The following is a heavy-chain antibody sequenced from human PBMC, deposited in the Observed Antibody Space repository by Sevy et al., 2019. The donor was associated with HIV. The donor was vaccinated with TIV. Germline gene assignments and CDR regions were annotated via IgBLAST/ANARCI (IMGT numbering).Heavy chain of an antibody. J-gene: IGHJ6*02. Sequence: GGSLRLSCAASGFTFSDYYMSWIRQAPGKGLEWISYISGSGSTIYNADSVMGRFTISRDNAKNSLYLQMNSLRAEDTAVYYCARDHVKDGDLGDYYYYAMDVWGQGTTVTVSS. V-gene: IGHV3-11*01. CDR1: GFTFSDYY. CDR3: ARDHVKDGDLGDYYYYAMDV. CDR2: ISGSGSTI. D-gene: IGHD4-17*01.